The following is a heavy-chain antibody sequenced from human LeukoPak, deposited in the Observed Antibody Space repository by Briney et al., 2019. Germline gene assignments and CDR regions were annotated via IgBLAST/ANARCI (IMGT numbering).Heavy chain of an antibody. CDR3: ASDRTIAAAVDPFDI. CDR1: GGSFNSYV. CDR2: IIPILNVA. Sequence: SVKVSCKASGGSFNSYVITWVRQAPGQGLEWMGRIIPILNVANYAQKFQGKVTITADKSTNTAYMELSSLRSEDTAMYYCASDRTIAAAVDPFDIWGQGTMVTVSS. D-gene: IGHD6-13*01. V-gene: IGHV1-69*04. J-gene: IGHJ3*02.